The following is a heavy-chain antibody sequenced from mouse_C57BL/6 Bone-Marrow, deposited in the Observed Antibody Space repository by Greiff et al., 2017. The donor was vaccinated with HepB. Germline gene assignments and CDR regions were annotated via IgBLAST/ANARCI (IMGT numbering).Heavy chain of an antibody. CDR3: ARGVLLRF. CDR1: GFTFSSYA. Sequence: EVQLVESGGGLVKPGGSLKLSCAASGFTFSSYAMPWVRQTPEKRLEWVATISDGGSYTYYPDNVKGRFTISRDKAQNNLYLQMSHLKSEDTAMYYCARGVLLRFRGQGTSVTVSS. CDR2: ISDGGSYT. J-gene: IGHJ4*01. D-gene: IGHD1-1*01. V-gene: IGHV5-4*01.